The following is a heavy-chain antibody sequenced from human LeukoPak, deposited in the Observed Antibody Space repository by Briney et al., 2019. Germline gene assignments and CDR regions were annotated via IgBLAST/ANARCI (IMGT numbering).Heavy chain of an antibody. D-gene: IGHD6-19*01. V-gene: IGHV4-34*01. Sequence: PSETLSLTCVVYGGSFSGYYWSWIRQPPGKGLEWIGEINHSGSTNYNPSLKSRVTISVDTSKNQFSLKLSSVTAADTAVYYCAREEAGNFDYWGQGTLVTVSS. CDR2: INHSGST. CDR1: GGSFSGYY. CDR3: AREEAGNFDY. J-gene: IGHJ4*02.